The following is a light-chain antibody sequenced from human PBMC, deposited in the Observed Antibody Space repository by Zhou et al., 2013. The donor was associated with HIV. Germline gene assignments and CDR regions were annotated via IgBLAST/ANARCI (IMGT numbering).Light chain of an antibody. CDR1: QDISNY. J-gene: IGKJ2*03. Sequence: DIQMTQSPSSLSASVGDRVTITCQASQDISNYLNWYQQKPGKAPKLLIYDASNLETGVPSRFSGSGSGTDFTFTISSLQPEDIATYYCQQVNSYLYSFGQGTKLEIK. CDR3: QQVNSYLYS. CDR2: DAS. V-gene: IGKV1-33*01.